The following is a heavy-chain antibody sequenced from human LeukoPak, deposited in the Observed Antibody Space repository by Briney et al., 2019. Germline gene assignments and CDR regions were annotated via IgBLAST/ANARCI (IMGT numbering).Heavy chain of an antibody. CDR1: GGSISSSSYY. Sequence: SETLSLTCTVSGGSISSSSYYWGWVRQPPGRGLEWIGSIYYSGSTYYNPSLKSRVTISVDTSKNQFSLKLSSVTAADTAVYYCARHVGFGLIVVAYYFDYWGLGTLVTVSS. V-gene: IGHV4-39*01. CDR2: IYYSGST. D-gene: IGHD2-21*01. CDR3: ARHVGFGLIVVAYYFDY. J-gene: IGHJ4*02.